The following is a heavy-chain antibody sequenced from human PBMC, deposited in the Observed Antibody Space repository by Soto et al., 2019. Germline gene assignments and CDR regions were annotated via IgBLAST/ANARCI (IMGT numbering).Heavy chain of an antibody. CDR3: ARGDYSDSSGLYFDY. CDR2: VYYSGIT. J-gene: IGHJ4*02. Sequence: QVQLQESGPGLVKPSETLSLICTVSGGSISSHYWSWIRQPPGKGLEWIGYVYYSGITNYNPSLKSRVTISVDTSKNQFSLKLSSVTAADTAVYHCARGDYSDSSGLYFDYWGQGTLVTVSS. CDR1: GGSISSHY. V-gene: IGHV4-59*11. D-gene: IGHD3-22*01.